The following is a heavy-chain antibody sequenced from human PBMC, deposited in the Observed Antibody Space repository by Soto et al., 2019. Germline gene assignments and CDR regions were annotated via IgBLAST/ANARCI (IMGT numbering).Heavy chain of an antibody. CDR3: AKVICDILSGYDIRDCYVDC. CDR1: GFTFSSNA. Sequence: EVQLLESGGGLVQPGGSLRLSCAASGFTFSSNAMSWVRQAPGKGLEWVSGISGGGGSTYYADSVKGRFTISRDNSNNTLYLQINSRSAEDTALYYCAKVICDILSGYDIRDCYVDCGGRGTLVTVSS. CDR2: ISGGGGST. V-gene: IGHV3-23*01. J-gene: IGHJ2*01. D-gene: IGHD3-9*01.